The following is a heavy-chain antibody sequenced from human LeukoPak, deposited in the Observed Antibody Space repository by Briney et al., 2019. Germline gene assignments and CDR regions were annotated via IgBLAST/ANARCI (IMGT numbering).Heavy chain of an antibody. J-gene: IGHJ3*02. CDR2: IYTSGST. CDR1: GGSISSYY. D-gene: IGHD6-19*01. Sequence: SETLSLTCTVSGGSISSYYWSWIRQPAGKGLEWIGRIYTSGSTNYNPSLKRRVTMSVDTSKNQFSLKLSSVTAADTAVYYCARDIFGGYSSGWYYDAFDIWGQGTMAAVSS. CDR3: ARDIFGGYSSGWYYDAFDI. V-gene: IGHV4-4*07.